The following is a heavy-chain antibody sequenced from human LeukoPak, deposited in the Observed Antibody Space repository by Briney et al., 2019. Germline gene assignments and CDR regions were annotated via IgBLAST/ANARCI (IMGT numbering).Heavy chain of an antibody. V-gene: IGHV4-38-2*02. CDR3: ARLGYCSGGSCHHDY. Sequence: SETLSLTCTVSGDSISSTYFWAWIRQPPGTGLEWIATINHNGNTYYNPFLKSRVTISVDRSRNQFSLKLTSVTAADTAVYYCARLGYCSGGSCHHDYWGQGTLVTVS. CDR2: INHNGNT. D-gene: IGHD2-15*01. J-gene: IGHJ4*02. CDR1: GDSISSTYF.